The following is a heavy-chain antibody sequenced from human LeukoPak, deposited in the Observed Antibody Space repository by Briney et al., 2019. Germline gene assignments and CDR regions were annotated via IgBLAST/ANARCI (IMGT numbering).Heavy chain of an antibody. Sequence: SETLSLTCTVSGGSISSYYWSWIRQPPGKRLEWIGYIYYSGSTNYNPSLKSRVTMAVDTSKKQFSLKLSSATAADTAVYYCARGRDGGNYTPLDYWGQGTLVTVSS. CDR1: GGSISSYY. D-gene: IGHD4-23*01. J-gene: IGHJ4*02. CDR2: IYYSGST. V-gene: IGHV4-59*01. CDR3: ARGRDGGNYTPLDY.